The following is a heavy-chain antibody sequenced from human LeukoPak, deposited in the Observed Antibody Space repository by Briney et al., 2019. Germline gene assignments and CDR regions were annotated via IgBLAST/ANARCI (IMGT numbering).Heavy chain of an antibody. CDR2: ITTNGGST. Sequence: GGSLRLSCAASGFTFSNFGMHWVRQAPGKGLECAAAITTNGGSTYYANSVKGRFTISRDNSKNTLYRQMGSLRAEDMAVYYCARKGEALDMWGQGTMVTVSS. CDR1: GFTFSNFG. V-gene: IGHV3-64*01. J-gene: IGHJ3*02. CDR3: ARKGEALDM.